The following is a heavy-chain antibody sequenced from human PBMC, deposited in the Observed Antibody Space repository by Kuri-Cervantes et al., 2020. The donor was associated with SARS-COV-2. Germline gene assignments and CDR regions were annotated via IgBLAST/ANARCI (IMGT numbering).Heavy chain of an antibody. CDR3: AGGGRTGTLDY. J-gene: IGHJ4*02. CDR1: GGSINRSPYY. V-gene: IGHV4-31*03. CDR2: IYYSGST. Sequence: SETLSLTCTVSGGSINRSPYYWSWIRQHPGKSLEWIGYIYYSGSTYYNPSLKSRVTISLDTSKNQFSLKLSSVTAADTAVYYCAGGGRTGTLDYWGQGTLVTVSS. D-gene: IGHD1-1*01.